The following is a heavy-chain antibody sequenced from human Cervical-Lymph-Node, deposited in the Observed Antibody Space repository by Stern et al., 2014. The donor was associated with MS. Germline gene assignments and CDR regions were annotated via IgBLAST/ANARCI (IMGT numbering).Heavy chain of an antibody. Sequence: QVQLVQSGAAVNKPGSSVKVSCKASPGTFSSDAISRVRHPPGQGLEWMGGIIPIFGTANYAQKFQGRVTITADESTSTAYMELSSLRSEDTAVYYCARLGTHVGYWGQGTLVPVSS. V-gene: IGHV1-69*01. J-gene: IGHJ4*02. CDR3: ARLGTHVGY. CDR2: IIPIFGTA. CDR1: PGTFSSDA. D-gene: IGHD1-14*01.